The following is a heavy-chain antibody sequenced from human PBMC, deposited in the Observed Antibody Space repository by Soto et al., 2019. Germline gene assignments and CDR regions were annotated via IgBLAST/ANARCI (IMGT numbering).Heavy chain of an antibody. J-gene: IGHJ6*03. CDR2: INWNGGST. D-gene: IGHD3-16*02. CDR1: GFTFDDYG. Sequence: GGSLRLSCAASGFTFDDYGMSWVRQAPGKGLEWVSGINWNGGSTGYADSVKGRFTISRDNAKNSLYLQMNSLRAEDTALYHCARVKDYDYIWGSYRRPYYYYMDVWGKGTTVTVSS. V-gene: IGHV3-20*01. CDR3: ARVKDYDYIWGSYRRPYYYYMDV.